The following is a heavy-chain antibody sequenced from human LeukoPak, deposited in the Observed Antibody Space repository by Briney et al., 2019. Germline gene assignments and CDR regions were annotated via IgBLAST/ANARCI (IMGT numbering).Heavy chain of an antibody. CDR1: GFTVSSNY. Sequence: PWGSLRLSCAASGFTVSSNYMSWVRQAPGKGLEWVSVIYSGGSTYYADSAKGRFAISRHNSKNTLSLQMNSLRAEDTAVYYCARLLWFGENVFDYWGQGTLVTVSS. D-gene: IGHD3-10*01. CDR2: IYSGGST. CDR3: ARLLWFGENVFDY. V-gene: IGHV3-53*04. J-gene: IGHJ4*02.